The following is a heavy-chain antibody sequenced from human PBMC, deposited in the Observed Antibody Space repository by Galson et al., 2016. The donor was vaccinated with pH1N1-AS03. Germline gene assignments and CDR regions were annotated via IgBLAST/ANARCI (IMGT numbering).Heavy chain of an antibody. CDR3: ARVVVEWLVNQEVHGFDS. Sequence: SVKVSCKASGYTFSDYYMHWVRQAPGQELEWMGWINPSSGGTKYTQKFQGRVTMTRDTSISTAYMELSRLTSDDTAVYYCARVVVEWLVNQEVHGFDSWGQGTLVTVSS. D-gene: IGHD6-19*01. J-gene: IGHJ4*02. V-gene: IGHV1-2*02. CDR1: GYTFSDYY. CDR2: INPSSGGT.